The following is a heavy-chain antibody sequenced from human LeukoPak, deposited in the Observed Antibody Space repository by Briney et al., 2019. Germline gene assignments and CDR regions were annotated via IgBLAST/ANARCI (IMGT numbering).Heavy chain of an antibody. J-gene: IGHJ4*02. Sequence: ASVKVPCKVSGYSLRRLTMIWMRQSPGKGLELMGGFDPNEDATIYAQKFQGRVTMTEDTSSDTAYMDLASLTSEDTAMYYCATGSFAIATGTFDSWGQGTLVTVSS. CDR1: GYSLRRLT. D-gene: IGHD6-13*01. CDR2: FDPNEDAT. CDR3: ATGSFAIATGTFDS. V-gene: IGHV1-24*01.